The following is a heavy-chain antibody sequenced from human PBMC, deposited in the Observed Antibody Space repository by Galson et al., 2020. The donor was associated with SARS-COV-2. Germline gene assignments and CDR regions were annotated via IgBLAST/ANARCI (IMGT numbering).Heavy chain of an antibody. V-gene: IGHV1-8*01. J-gene: IGHJ4*02. Sequence: ASAKVSCKASAYTSTSYDINWVRQATGQGLEWMGWLNPNSGNTGYAQKFQGRVTMTRNTSISTAYMELSSLRSEDTAVYYCARAYCGGDCYCDYWGQGTLVTVSS. CDR1: AYTSTSYD. CDR3: ARAYCGGDCYCDY. D-gene: IGHD2-21*02. CDR2: LNPNSGNT.